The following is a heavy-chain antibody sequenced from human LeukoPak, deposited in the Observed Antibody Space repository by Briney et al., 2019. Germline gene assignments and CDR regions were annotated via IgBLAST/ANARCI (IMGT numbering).Heavy chain of an antibody. Sequence: GASVKVSCKASGYTFTSYGITWVRQAPGQGLECMGWISVYNGNTNYAQKLQGRVTMTTDTSTSTAYMELRSLRSDDTAVYYCATQWYSSSWHHGGWFDPWGQGTLVTVSS. J-gene: IGHJ5*02. CDR1: GYTFTSYG. D-gene: IGHD6-13*01. CDR3: ATQWYSSSWHHGGWFDP. V-gene: IGHV1-18*01. CDR2: ISVYNGNT.